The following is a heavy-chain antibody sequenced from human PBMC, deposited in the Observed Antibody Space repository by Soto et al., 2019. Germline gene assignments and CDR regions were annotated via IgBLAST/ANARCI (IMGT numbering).Heavy chain of an antibody. CDR2: IYYSGST. CDR1: GGSISRYY. V-gene: IGHV4-59*01. CDR3: ARVSRYYDSSGYRYYYYGMDV. Sequence: AKPLSLTCTVSGGSISRYYWSWIRQLPWKGLEWIGYIYYSGSTNYNPSLKSRVTISVDTSKNQFSLKLSSVTAADTAVYYCARVSRYYDSSGYRYYYYGMDVWGQGTTIT. J-gene: IGHJ6*02. D-gene: IGHD3-22*01.